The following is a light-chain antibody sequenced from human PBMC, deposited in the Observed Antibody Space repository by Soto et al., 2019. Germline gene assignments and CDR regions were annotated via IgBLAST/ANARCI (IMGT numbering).Light chain of an antibody. Sequence: DIQMTQSPTSLSASVGDRVTITCRASQDIRNFVAWYQQKPGKAPKLLIYPASTLQSGVPSRFSGSGSGTDFTLTINSLRSEDVATYSCQKYSSVPVFGPGTKVEI. J-gene: IGKJ3*01. CDR1: QDIRNF. CDR3: QKYSSVPV. CDR2: PAS. V-gene: IGKV1-27*01.